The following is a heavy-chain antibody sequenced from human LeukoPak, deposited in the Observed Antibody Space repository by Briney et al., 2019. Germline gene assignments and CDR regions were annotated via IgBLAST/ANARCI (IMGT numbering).Heavy chain of an antibody. J-gene: IGHJ6*02. CDR2: IYYSGST. V-gene: IGHV4-59*01. CDR3: ARASYSSSWYNLGGMDV. Sequence: RSETLSLTCTVSGGSISSYYWSWIRQPPGKGLEWIGYIYYSGSTNYNPSLKSRVTISVDTSKNQFSLKLSSVTAADTAVYYCARASYSSSWYNLGGMDVWGQGTTVTVSS. D-gene: IGHD6-13*01. CDR1: GGSISSYY.